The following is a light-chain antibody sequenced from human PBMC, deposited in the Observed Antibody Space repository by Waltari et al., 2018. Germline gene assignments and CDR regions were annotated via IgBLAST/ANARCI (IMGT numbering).Light chain of an antibody. Sequence: DLQLTQSPSFLSASVGDRVTITCRASQDLNTYLAWYQLRPGNAPKLLIFLASELQSGVPSRVSGSGSGTEFTLTISGLQPDDFATYYCQQLNFYPLTFGGGTRVEIK. J-gene: IGKJ4*01. CDR1: QDLNTY. V-gene: IGKV1-9*01. CDR2: LAS. CDR3: QQLNFYPLT.